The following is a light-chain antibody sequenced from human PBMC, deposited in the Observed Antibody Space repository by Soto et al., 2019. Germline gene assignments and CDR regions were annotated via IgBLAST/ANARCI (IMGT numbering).Light chain of an antibody. V-gene: IGKV3-11*01. J-gene: IGKJ4*01. CDR1: QSVGND. Sequence: EIVLTQSPATLSLSPGERATLSCGASQSVGNDLVWYHHKPGQAPRLLIYSASNRATGIPARFSGSGSGTDFTLTISSLEPEDFAVYYCQQRTNWPPTFGGGTKEEIK. CDR3: QQRTNWPPT. CDR2: SAS.